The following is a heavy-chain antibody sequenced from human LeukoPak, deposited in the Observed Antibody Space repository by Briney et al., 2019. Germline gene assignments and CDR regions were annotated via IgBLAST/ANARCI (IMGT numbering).Heavy chain of an antibody. Sequence: SETLSLTCAVYGGSFSGYYWSWIRQPPGKGLEWIGEINHSGSTNYNPSLKSRVTISVDTSKNQFSLKLSSVTAADTAVYYRARLSGGYSYGYHPYGGQGTLVTVSS. CDR3: ARLSGGYSYGYHPY. CDR2: INHSGST. J-gene: IGHJ4*02. CDR1: GGSFSGYY. V-gene: IGHV4-34*01. D-gene: IGHD5-18*01.